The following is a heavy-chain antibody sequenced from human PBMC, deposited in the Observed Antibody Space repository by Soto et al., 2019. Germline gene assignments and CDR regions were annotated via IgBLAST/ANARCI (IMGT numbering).Heavy chain of an antibody. D-gene: IGHD3-3*01. Sequence: SETLSLTCTVSGGAISGYYWAWVRQPAGKGLEWIGRIYSSGGTKYNPSLKSRVDMSLDMSKNQFSLRLSSVTAADTAVYYCARGQRFSDSFDPWGQGTLVTVSS. V-gene: IGHV4-4*07. CDR2: IYSSGGT. J-gene: IGHJ5*02. CDR3: ARGQRFSDSFDP. CDR1: GGAISGYY.